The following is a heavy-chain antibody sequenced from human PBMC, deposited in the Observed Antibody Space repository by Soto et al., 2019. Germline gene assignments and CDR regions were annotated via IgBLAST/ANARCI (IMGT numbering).Heavy chain of an antibody. V-gene: IGHV1-69*01. Sequence: QVQLVQSGAEVKKPGSSVRFSSRASGGTFIVNAFPWLRQAPGQGLEWMGGIIPIFGTANYAQKFQGRVTITADESLTTAYMELSSLRSEDTAVYYCARDFPSSSSDPWGQGTLVTVSS. J-gene: IGHJ5*02. CDR1: GGTFIVNA. CDR3: ARDFPSSSSDP. CDR2: IIPIFGTA.